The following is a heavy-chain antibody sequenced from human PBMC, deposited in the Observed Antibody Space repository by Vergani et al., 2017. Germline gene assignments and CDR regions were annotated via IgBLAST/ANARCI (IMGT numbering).Heavy chain of an antibody. V-gene: IGHV1-69*12. J-gene: IGHJ3*02. D-gene: IGHD1-14*01. CDR1: GGTFSSYA. CDR2: IIPIFGKA. CDR3: ARLEWREPEGANAFDI. Sequence: QVQLVQSGAEVKKPGSSVKVSCKASGGTFSSYAISWVRQAPGQGLEWMGGIIPIFGKANYAQKFHGRVTITADESTSTAYVELSSLRSEDTSVYYCARLEWREPEGANAFDIWGQGTMVTVSS.